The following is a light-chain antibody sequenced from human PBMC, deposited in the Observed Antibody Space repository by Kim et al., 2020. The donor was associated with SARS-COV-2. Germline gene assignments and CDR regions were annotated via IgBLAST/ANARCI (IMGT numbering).Light chain of an antibody. CDR1: QSVLYSSNNKNY. CDR3: QQYYDTPYT. Sequence: DIVMTQSPDSLAGSLGERATINCKSSQSVLYSSNNKNYLAWYQQTPGQPPKLLIYWASTRESGVPDRFSGSGSGTDFTLTISSLQAEDVAVYYCQQYYDTPYTFGQGTKLEI. CDR2: WAS. V-gene: IGKV4-1*01. J-gene: IGKJ2*01.